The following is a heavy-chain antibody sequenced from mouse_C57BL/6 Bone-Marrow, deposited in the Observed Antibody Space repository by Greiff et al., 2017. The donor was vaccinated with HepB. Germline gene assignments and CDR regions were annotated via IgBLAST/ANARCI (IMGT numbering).Heavy chain of an antibody. J-gene: IGHJ3*01. CDR3: ARSGGSQAWFAY. Sequence: DVQLQESGGGLVQPGGSLSLSCAASGFTFTDYYMSWVRQPPGKALEWLGFIRNKANGYTTEYSASVKGRFTISRDNSQSILYLQMNALRAEDSATYYCARSGGSQAWFAYWGQGTLVTVSA. CDR2: IRNKANGYTT. CDR1: GFTFTDYY. V-gene: IGHV7-3*01. D-gene: IGHD1-1*01.